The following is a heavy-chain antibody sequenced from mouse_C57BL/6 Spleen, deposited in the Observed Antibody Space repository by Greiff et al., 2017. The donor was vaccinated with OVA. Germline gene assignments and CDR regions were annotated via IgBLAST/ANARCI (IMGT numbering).Heavy chain of an antibody. Sequence: VQLQESGPELVKPGASVKISCKASGYAFSSSWMNWVKQRPGKGLEWIGRIYPGDGDTNYNRKFKGKATLTADKSSSTAYMQLSSLTSEDTAVYIGARDGFITTVIATVYFDYWGQGTTLTVSS. J-gene: IGHJ2*01. CDR1: GYAFSSSW. CDR2: IYPGDGDT. D-gene: IGHD1-1*01. CDR3: ARDGFITTVIATVYFDY. V-gene: IGHV1-82*01.